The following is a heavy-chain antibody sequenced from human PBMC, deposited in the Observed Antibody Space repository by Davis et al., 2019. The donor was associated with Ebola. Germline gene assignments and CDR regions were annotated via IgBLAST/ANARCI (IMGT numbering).Heavy chain of an antibody. D-gene: IGHD5-12*01. J-gene: IGHJ4*02. CDR3: ARHGGGSGYDY. CDR2: IYYSGST. V-gene: IGHV4-59*08. CDR1: GGSISSYY. Sequence: MPSETLSLTCTVSGGSISSYYWSWTRQPPGKGLEWIGYIYYSGSTNYNPSLKSRVTISVDTSKNQFSLKLRSVTAADTAVYYCARHGGGSGYDYWGQRNLVTVSS.